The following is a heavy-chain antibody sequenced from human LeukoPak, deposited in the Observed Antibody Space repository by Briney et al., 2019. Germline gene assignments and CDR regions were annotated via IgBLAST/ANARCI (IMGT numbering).Heavy chain of an antibody. CDR3: ADSGYGGYGDY. V-gene: IGHV3-23*01. J-gene: IGHJ4*02. D-gene: IGHD6-25*01. Sequence: GGSLRLSCVVSGITFRNYAFSWVRQPPGKGLEWVSIISTSGGSRDYADSVKGRFTISRDNSRNTVYLQMKSLRAEDTAVYYCADSGYGGYGDYWGQGTLVTVSS. CDR1: GITFRNYA. CDR2: ISTSGGSR.